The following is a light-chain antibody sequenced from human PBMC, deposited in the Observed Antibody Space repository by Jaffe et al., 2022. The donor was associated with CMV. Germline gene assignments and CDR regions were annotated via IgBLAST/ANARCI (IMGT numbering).Light chain of an antibody. CDR2: STS. CDR1: IGAVTSGYY. Sequence: QIVVTQEPSLTVSPGGTVTLTCASSIGAVTSGYYPNWFQQKPGQAPRALIYSTSFKHSWTPARFSGSLLGGKAALTLSGVQPEDEADYYCLLYYGGAQVGVFGGGTKLTVL. CDR3: LLYYGGAQVGV. V-gene: IGLV7-43*01. J-gene: IGLJ3*02.